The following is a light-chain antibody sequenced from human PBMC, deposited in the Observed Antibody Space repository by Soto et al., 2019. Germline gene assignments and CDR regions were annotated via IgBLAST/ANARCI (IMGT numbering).Light chain of an antibody. V-gene: IGLV1-47*01. CDR3: AAWDDKLSANYV. Sequence: QSVLTQPPSASGTPGQRVTISCSGSSSNIGTNYVYWYQQLPGTAPKLLIYRNTQRPSGVPDRFSGSKSGTSASLAISGLRSEDEADYYCAAWDDKLSANYVFGTGTKLTVL. CDR1: SSNIGTNY. J-gene: IGLJ1*01. CDR2: RNT.